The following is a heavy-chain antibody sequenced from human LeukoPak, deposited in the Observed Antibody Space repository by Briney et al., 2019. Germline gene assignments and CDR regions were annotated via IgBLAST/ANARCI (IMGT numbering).Heavy chain of an antibody. CDR1: GGSLRSYY. V-gene: IGHV4-59*01. D-gene: IGHD3-10*01. Sequence: SETLSLTCTVSGGSLRSYYWSWIRQFPGKGLDWIGNIYYTGGTNYNPSLKSRVTISIDTSRSQFSLRLSSETAADTAVYYCARNFGPSGYGSGSFHPWGQGTLVTVSS. CDR2: IYYTGGT. CDR3: ARNFGPSGYGSGSFHP. J-gene: IGHJ4*02.